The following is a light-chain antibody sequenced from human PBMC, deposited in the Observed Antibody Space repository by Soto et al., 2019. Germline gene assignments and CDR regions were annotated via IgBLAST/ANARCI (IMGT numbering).Light chain of an antibody. CDR1: QSVSNNY. CDR2: GAS. Sequence: EIVLTQSPGTLSLSPGERATLSYRASQSVSNNYLAWYQQKPGRAPRLLIYGASNRATGIPDRFSGSGSGTDFTLTISRLEPEDFAVYYCQQYGSSGTFGQGTKVDIK. CDR3: QQYGSSGT. V-gene: IGKV3-20*01. J-gene: IGKJ1*01.